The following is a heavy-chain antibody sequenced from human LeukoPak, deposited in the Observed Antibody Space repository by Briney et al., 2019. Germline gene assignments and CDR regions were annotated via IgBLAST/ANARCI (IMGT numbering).Heavy chain of an antibody. CDR3: ARGGYYASGFDG. V-gene: IGHV4-30-2*01. CDR2: IYGSGNY. J-gene: IGHJ5*02. CDR1: GCTISSDGYS. Sequence: SETLSLTCAASGCTISSDGYSWIWLRQPPGRGLEWISCIYGSGNYYYNPSLKSRVTISVDRSKNQFSLKQRSVSAADRAVFYCARGGYYASGFDGWRQGTLVSVRS. D-gene: IGHD3-10*01.